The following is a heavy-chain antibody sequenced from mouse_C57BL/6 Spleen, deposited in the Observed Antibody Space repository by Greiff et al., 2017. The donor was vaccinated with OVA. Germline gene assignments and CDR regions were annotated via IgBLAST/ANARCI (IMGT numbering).Heavy chain of an antibody. CDR2: ISSGSSTI. Sequence: EVKLVESGGGLVKPGGSLKLSCAASGFTFSDYGMHWVRQAPEKGLEWVAYISSGSSTIYYAETVKGRFTISRDNAKNTLFLQMTSLRSEDTAMYYCARGTTVVEGMDYWGQGTSVTVSS. J-gene: IGHJ4*01. V-gene: IGHV5-17*01. CDR1: GFTFSDYG. CDR3: ARGTTVVEGMDY. D-gene: IGHD1-1*01.